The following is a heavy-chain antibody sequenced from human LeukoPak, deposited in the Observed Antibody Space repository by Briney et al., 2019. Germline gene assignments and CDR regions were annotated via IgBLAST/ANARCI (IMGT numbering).Heavy chain of an antibody. J-gene: IGHJ4*02. V-gene: IGHV3-33*01. CDR3: ARDRTNFVDY. Sequence: AGRSLRLSCAASGFTFKICGMHWVRQAPGKGLEGVGVIWNDGSTTFYADSVRGRFTISRDNSKNTLYLQMNSLRAEDTAVYYCARDRTNFVDYWGQGTLVTVSS. CDR2: IWNDGSTT. D-gene: IGHD3-9*01. CDR1: GFTFKICG.